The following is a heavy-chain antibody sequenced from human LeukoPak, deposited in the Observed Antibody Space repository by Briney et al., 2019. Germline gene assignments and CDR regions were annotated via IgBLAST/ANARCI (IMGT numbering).Heavy chain of an antibody. Sequence: ASVTVSCKASGGTFSSYAISWVRQAPGQGLEWMGGIIPIFGTANYAQKFQGRVTITADESTSTAYMELSSLRSEDTAVYYCASSIAVAGTVGGYFDYWGQGTLVTVSS. CDR3: ASSIAVAGTVGGYFDY. V-gene: IGHV1-69*01. CDR2: IIPIFGTA. CDR1: GGTFSSYA. J-gene: IGHJ4*02. D-gene: IGHD6-19*01.